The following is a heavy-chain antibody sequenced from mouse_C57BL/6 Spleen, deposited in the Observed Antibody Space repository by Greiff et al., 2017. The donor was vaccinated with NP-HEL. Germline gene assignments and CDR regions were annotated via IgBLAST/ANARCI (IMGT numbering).Heavy chain of an antibody. CDR1: GFTFSDYG. J-gene: IGHJ4*01. Sequence: DVQLVESGGGLVKPGGSLKLSCAASGFTFSDYGMHWVRQAPEKGLEWVAYISSGSSTIYYADTVKGRFTISRDNAKNTLFLQMTSLRSEDTAMYYCARRTSTGKCAMDYWGQGTSVTVSS. V-gene: IGHV5-17*01. CDR2: ISSGSSTI. CDR3: ARRTSTGKCAMDY. D-gene: IGHD4-1*02.